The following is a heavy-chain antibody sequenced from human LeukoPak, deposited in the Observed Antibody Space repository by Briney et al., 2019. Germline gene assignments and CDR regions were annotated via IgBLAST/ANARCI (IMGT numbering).Heavy chain of an antibody. CDR2: ICSGGNT. D-gene: IGHD4-17*01. J-gene: IGHJ4*02. Sequence: GGSLRLSCAASGFTVSSNYMSWVRQAPGKGLEWVSVICSGGNTYYADSVKGRITISRDNSKNTLYLQMNSLRAEDTAVYYCARYYGDYDHPGPFDYWGQGTLVTVSS. V-gene: IGHV3-53*01. CDR1: GFTVSSNY. CDR3: ARYYGDYDHPGPFDY.